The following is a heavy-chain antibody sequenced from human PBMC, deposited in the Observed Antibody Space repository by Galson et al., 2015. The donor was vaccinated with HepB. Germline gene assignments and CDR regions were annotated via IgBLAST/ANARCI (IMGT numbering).Heavy chain of an antibody. V-gene: IGHV3-33*08. CDR1: GFTFSSYG. CDR3: ARDRITMVRGVISYYFDY. D-gene: IGHD3-10*01. J-gene: IGHJ4*02. Sequence: SLRLSCAASGFTFSSYGMHWVRQAPGKGLEWVAVIWYDGSNKYYADSVKGRFTISRDNSKNTLHLQMNSLRAEDTAVYYCARDRITMVRGVISYYFDYWGQGTLVTVSS. CDR2: IWYDGSNK.